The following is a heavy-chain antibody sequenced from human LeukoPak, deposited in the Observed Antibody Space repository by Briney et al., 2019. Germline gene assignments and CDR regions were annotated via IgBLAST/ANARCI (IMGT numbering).Heavy chain of an antibody. J-gene: IGHJ4*02. CDR3: AKVGSGRGDFDY. V-gene: IGHV3-23*01. D-gene: IGHD3-10*01. Sequence: GGSLRLSCAASGFTFSSYAMSWVRQAPGKGLEWVSGISVSGGNTYSADSVRGRFTISRDNSKNTLYLQMNSLRAEETAVYYCAKVGSGRGDFDYWGQGTLVTVS. CDR2: ISVSGGNT. CDR1: GFTFSSYA.